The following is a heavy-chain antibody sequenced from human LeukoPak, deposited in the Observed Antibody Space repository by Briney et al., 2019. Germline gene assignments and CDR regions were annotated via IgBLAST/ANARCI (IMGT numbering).Heavy chain of an antibody. CDR1: GGSISSGGYS. CDR2: LYHSGST. D-gene: IGHD3-22*01. J-gene: IGHJ4*02. CDR3: ARGMYYYDSSGYSFDY. V-gene: IGHV4-30-2*01. Sequence: PSETLSLTCAVSGGSISSGGYSWSWIRQPPGKGLEWIGYLYHSGSTYYNPSLRSRVTISVDRSKNQFSLKLSSVTAADTAVYYCARGMYYYDSSGYSFDYWGQGTLVTVSS.